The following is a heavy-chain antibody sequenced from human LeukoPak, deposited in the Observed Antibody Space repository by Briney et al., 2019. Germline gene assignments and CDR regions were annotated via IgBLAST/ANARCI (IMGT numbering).Heavy chain of an antibody. Sequence: PGGSLRLSCAASGFSFSLYAMNWVRQAPGKGLEWISYIHSGSDDILHADSVRGRFAISRDNAKNTLYLEMNSLRAEDTAVYYCARDTYRPQLIDSWGQGTLVTVSS. J-gene: IGHJ4*02. V-gene: IGHV3-21*05. CDR1: GFSFSLYA. CDR2: IHSGSDDI. D-gene: IGHD5-18*01. CDR3: ARDTYRPQLIDS.